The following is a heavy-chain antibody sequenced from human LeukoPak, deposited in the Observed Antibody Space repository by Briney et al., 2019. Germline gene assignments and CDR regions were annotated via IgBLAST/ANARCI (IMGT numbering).Heavy chain of an antibody. CDR3: ARTAAIEGGYYYYYMDV. CDR2: IYYSGST. J-gene: IGHJ6*03. Sequence: SETLSLTCTVSGGSISSGDYYWRWIRQPPGKGLEWIGYIYYSGSTYYNPSLKSRVTISADTSKNQFSLKLSSVTAADTAVYYCARTAAIEGGYYYYYMDVWGKGTTVTVSS. D-gene: IGHD2-2*02. V-gene: IGHV4-30-4*08. CDR1: GGSISSGDYY.